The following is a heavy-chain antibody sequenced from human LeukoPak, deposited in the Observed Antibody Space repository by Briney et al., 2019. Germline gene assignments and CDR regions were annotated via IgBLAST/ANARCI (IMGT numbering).Heavy chain of an antibody. J-gene: IGHJ3*02. Sequence: SETLSLTRTVSSGSISTSNYYWGWVRQPPGKALEWIGNIFYSGSTYYSPSLKSRVTISVDTSKNQFSLKLSSVTAADTAVYYCARAPNYYDSSGYYYGAFDIWGQGTMVTVSS. V-gene: IGHV4-39*07. CDR1: SGSISTSNYY. CDR3: ARAPNYYDSSGYYYGAFDI. D-gene: IGHD3-22*01. CDR2: IFYSGST.